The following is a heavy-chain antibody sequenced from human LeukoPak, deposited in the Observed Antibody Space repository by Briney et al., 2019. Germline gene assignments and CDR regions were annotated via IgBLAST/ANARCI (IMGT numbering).Heavy chain of an antibody. CDR3: ARDRPRESLSQLWLLTGFDYYGMDV. CDR2: ISDGGSTT. V-gene: IGHV3-74*01. D-gene: IGHD5-18*01. Sequence: GGSLRLSCAASGFTFSSYWMHWVRQAPGKGLVWVSRISDGGSTTTYADSVKGRFTISRDNAKNTLYLQMNGLRAEDTAVYYCARDRPRESLSQLWLLTGFDYYGMDVWGQGTTVTVSS. CDR1: GFTFSSYW. J-gene: IGHJ6*02.